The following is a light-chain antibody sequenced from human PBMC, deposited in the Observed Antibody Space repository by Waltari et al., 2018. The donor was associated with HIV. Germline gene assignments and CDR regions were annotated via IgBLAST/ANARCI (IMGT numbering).Light chain of an antibody. Sequence: QSALTQPPSASGSPGQSVTISCTGTSSDVGGYNYVSWYQQHPGKAPKLMIYEVSNRPSGVPDRFSGSKSGNTASLTVSGLQAEDEADYYCNSYAGSNNVVFGGGTKVTVL. J-gene: IGLJ2*01. V-gene: IGLV2-8*01. CDR2: EVS. CDR1: SSDVGGYNY. CDR3: NSYAGSNNVV.